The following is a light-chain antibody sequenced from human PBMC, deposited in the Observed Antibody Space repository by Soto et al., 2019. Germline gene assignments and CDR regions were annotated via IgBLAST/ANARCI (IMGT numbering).Light chain of an antibody. Sequence: ENVLTQSPGTLSLSPGERVTLSCRASQDIRSHLAWYQQKPGQAPRLLIFDASSRATGIPDRFSGSGSGTDFTLSITRLDPEVFAVHYCQQYGTSPRTFGQGTRVEIK. V-gene: IGKV3-20*01. CDR3: QQYGTSPRT. CDR1: QDIRSH. CDR2: DAS. J-gene: IGKJ1*01.